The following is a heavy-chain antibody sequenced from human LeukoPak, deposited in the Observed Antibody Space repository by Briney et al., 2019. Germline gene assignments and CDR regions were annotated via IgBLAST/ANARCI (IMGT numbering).Heavy chain of an antibody. CDR2: IIPIFGTA. CDR3: ARDVIRHCSSTSCYLNY. J-gene: IGHJ4*02. CDR1: GGTFSSCA. Sequence: ASVKVSCKASGGTFSSCAISWVRQAPGQGLEWMGGIIPIFGTANYAQKFQGRVTITADESTSTAYMELSSLRSEDTAVYYCARDVIRHCSSTSCYLNYWGQGTLVTVSS. D-gene: IGHD2-2*01. V-gene: IGHV1-69*13.